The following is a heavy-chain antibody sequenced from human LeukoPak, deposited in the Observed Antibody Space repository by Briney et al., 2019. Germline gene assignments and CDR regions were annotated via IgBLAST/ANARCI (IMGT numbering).Heavy chain of an antibody. V-gene: IGHV5-51*01. J-gene: IGHJ4*02. CDR2: IYPGDSDT. CDR1: GYSFTSYW. D-gene: IGHD3-22*01. CDR3: ARWGTYYYVSSGYYSYYFDY. Sequence: GESLKISCKGSGYSFTSYWIGWVRQMPGKGLEWMGIIYPGDSDTRYSPSFQGQVTISADKSISTAYLQWSSLKASDTAMYYCARWGTYYYVSSGYYSYYFDYWGQGTLVTVSS.